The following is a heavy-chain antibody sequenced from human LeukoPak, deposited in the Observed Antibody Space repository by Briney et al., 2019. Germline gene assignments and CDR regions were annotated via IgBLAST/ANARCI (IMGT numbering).Heavy chain of an antibody. CDR3: ARDGIDCSSTSCYSYYFDY. D-gene: IGHD2-2*01. J-gene: IGHJ4*02. Sequence: GGSLRLSCAASGFTFSSYSMNWVRQAPRKGLEWVSSISSSSSYIYYADSVKGRFTISRDNAKNSLYLQMNSLRAEDTAVYYCARDGIDCSSTSCYSYYFDYWGQGTLVTVSS. V-gene: IGHV3-21*01. CDR1: GFTFSSYS. CDR2: ISSSSSYI.